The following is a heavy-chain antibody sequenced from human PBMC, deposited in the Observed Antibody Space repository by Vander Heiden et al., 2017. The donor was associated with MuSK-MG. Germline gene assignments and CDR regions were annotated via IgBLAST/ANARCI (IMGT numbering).Heavy chain of an antibody. CDR2: IHYTRKT. CDR3: ARPRSGAWLQELLVAM. CDR1: GDSISSSSYY. Sequence: QLQLQESGPGLVKPSETLSLTFTVSGDSISSSSYYCGWIRQPPRNGIERLGSIHYTRKTYYNPSCKSRVTISVDTTKNQFSRKLGSVTAADTAVYYCARPRSGAWLQELLVAMWGQGTLVTVSS. D-gene: IGHD3-10*01. V-gene: IGHV4-39*01. J-gene: IGHJ4*02.